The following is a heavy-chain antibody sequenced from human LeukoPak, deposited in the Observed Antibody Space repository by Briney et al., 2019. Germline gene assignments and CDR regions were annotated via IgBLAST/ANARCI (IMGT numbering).Heavy chain of an antibody. D-gene: IGHD1-26*01. Sequence: GSLRLSCAASGFTFSTYNMNWVRQAPGKGLEWVSSITSSSSYIYYADSVKGRFTISRDNAKNSLYLQMNSLRAEDTAVYYCARDPYSGRYGDYYYYMDVWGKGTTVTISS. CDR2: ITSSSSYI. CDR3: ARDPYSGRYGDYYYYMDV. J-gene: IGHJ6*03. V-gene: IGHV3-21*01. CDR1: GFTFSTYN.